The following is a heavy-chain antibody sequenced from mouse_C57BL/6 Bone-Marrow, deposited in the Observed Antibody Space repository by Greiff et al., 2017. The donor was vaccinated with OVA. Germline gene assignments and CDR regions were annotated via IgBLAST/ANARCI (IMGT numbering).Heavy chain of an antibody. Sequence: EVQVVESGGGLVQPGGSMKLSCVASGFTFSNYWMNWVRQSPEKGLEWVAQIRLKSDNYATHYAESVKGRFTISRDDSKSSVYLQMNNLRAEDTGIYYCTGGSGYVFAYWGQGTLVTVSA. CDR2: IRLKSDNYAT. CDR1: GFTFSNYW. D-gene: IGHD3-2*02. J-gene: IGHJ3*01. V-gene: IGHV6-3*01. CDR3: TGGSGYVFAY.